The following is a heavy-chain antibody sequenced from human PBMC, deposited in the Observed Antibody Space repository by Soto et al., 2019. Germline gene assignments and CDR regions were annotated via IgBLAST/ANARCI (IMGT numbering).Heavy chain of an antibody. CDR3: ARDLAYCGGDCYFYYYGMDV. D-gene: IGHD2-21*02. CDR1: GFTFSDYY. V-gene: IGHV3-11*01. CDR2: ISSSGSTI. Sequence: GGSLRLSCAASGFTFSDYYMSWIRQAPGKGLEWVSYISSSGSTIYYADSVKGRFTISRDNAKNSLYLQMNSLRAEDTAVYYCARDLAYCGGDCYFYYYGMDVWGQGTTVTVSS. J-gene: IGHJ6*02.